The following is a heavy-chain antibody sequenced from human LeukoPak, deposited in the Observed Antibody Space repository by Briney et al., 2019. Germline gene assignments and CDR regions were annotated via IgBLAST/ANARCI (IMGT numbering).Heavy chain of an antibody. CDR2: IIPIFGAP. Sequence: SVKVSCKASGGTFNTNALNWVRQAPGQGLEWMGGIIPIFGAPNYAQKFQGRVTITADDSTSISYMELSSLRSEDTAVYYCARQSRYGSRTPFDYWGQGTLVTVSS. J-gene: IGHJ4*02. D-gene: IGHD3-10*01. CDR3: ARQSRYGSRTPFDY. CDR1: GGTFNTNA. V-gene: IGHV1-69*13.